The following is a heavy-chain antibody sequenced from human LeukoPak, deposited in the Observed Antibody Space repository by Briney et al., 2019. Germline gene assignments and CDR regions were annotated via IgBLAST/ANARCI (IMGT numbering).Heavy chain of an antibody. J-gene: IGHJ4*02. CDR2: ISWNSGSI. CDR3: AKDANQWGQWLVN. V-gene: IGHV3-9*01. Sequence: PGRSLRVSCAASGFTFDDYAMHWVRQAPGKGLEWVSGISWNSGSIGYADSVKGRFTISRDNAKNSLYLQMNSLRAEDTALYYCAKDANQWGQWLVNWGQGTLVTVSS. D-gene: IGHD6-19*01. CDR1: GFTFDDYA.